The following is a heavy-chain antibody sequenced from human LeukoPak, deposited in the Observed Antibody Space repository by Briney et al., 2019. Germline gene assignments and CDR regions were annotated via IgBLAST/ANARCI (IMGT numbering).Heavy chain of an antibody. D-gene: IGHD6-19*01. J-gene: IGHJ4*02. V-gene: IGHV3-23*01. CDR1: RFTFNSYA. CDR3: AKSITGYSSGGFDY. CDR2: ISGSGGST. Sequence: GGSLRLSCAASRFTFNSYAMSWVRQAPGKGLEWVSAISGSGGSTYYAASVKGQFTISRDNSKNTLYLQMNSLRAEDTAVYYCAKSITGYSSGGFDYWGQGTLVTVSS.